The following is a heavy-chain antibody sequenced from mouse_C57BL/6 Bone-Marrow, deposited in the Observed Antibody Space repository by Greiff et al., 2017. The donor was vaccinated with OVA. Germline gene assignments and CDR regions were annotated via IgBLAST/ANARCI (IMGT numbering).Heavy chain of an antibody. V-gene: IGHV1-4*01. CDR3: ARSKILAY. CDR2: INPSSGYT. J-gene: IGHJ3*01. CDR1: GYTFTSYT. Sequence: VQRVESGAELARPGASVKMSCKASGYTFTSYTMHWVKQRPGQGLEWIGYINPSSGYTKYNQKFKDKATLTADKSSSTAYMQLSSLTSEDSAVYYCARSKILAYWGQGTLVTVSA.